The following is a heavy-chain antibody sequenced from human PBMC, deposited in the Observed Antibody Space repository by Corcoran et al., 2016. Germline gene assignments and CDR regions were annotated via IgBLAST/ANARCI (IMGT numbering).Heavy chain of an antibody. CDR3: ARVETLVARLPCDY. Sequence: EVQLVQSGAEVRKPGESLKISCEGSGYSFTTYWIVWVRQMPGKGLEWMGSIYPGDSDTKYSPSFQGQVTISADKSISTAYLKWSSLKASDPAMYYCARVETLVARLPCDYWGQGTLVTVSS. CDR2: IYPGDSDT. CDR1: GYSFTTYW. D-gene: IGHD2-2*01. V-gene: IGHV5-51*01. J-gene: IGHJ4*02.